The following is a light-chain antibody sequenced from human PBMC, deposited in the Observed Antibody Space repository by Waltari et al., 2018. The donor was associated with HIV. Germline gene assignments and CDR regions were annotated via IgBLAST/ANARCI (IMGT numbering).Light chain of an antibody. CDR2: DVS. CDR3: SSYTSSSTRV. J-gene: IGLJ2*01. V-gene: IGLV2-14*01. CDR1: SSYDGCYNY. Sequence: QSALTQPAPASGSPGQPITISCTGTSSYDGCYNYVSWYQQHPGKAPKLMIYDVSNRPSGVSNRFSGSKSGNTASLTISGLQAEDEADYYCSSYTSSSTRVFGGGTKLTVL.